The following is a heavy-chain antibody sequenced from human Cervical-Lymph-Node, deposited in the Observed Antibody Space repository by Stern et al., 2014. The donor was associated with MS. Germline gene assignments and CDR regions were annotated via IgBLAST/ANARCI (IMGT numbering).Heavy chain of an antibody. CDR1: GGSISSYY. D-gene: IGHD3-22*01. CDR3: ARETRHYDSSGYPRYGMDV. Sequence: QLQLQESGPGLVKPSETLSLTCTVSGGSISSYYWSWIRQPPGKGLEWIGYIDDSGSTDYNPSSKSRVTISVDTSQNQFSLKLSSVTAADTAVYYCARETRHYDSSGYPRYGMDVWGQGTTVTVSS. V-gene: IGHV4-59*01. J-gene: IGHJ6*02. CDR2: IDDSGST.